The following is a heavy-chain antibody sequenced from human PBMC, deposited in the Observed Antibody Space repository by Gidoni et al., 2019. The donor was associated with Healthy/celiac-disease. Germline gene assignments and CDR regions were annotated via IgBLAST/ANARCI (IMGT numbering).Heavy chain of an antibody. J-gene: IGHJ6*02. D-gene: IGHD4-17*01. Sequence: QVQLVESGGGVVQPGRALRLSCAASGFPFSSYGMHWVRQAPGKGLEWVAVIWYYGSNKYYADSVKGRFTISRDNSKNTLYLQMNSLRAEDTAVYYCARDDYGVNYYYYGMDVWGQGTTVTVSS. V-gene: IGHV3-33*01. CDR3: ARDDYGVNYYYYGMDV. CDR2: IWYYGSNK. CDR1: GFPFSSYG.